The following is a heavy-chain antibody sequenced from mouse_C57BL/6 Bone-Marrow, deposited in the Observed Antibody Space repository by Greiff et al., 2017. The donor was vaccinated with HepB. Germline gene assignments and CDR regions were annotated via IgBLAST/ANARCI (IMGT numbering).Heavy chain of an antibody. CDR1: GFTFTDYS. CDR3: AMAGIAY. J-gene: IGHJ3*01. Sequence: EVQLQQSGPVLVKPGASVKLSCKASGFTFTDYSMTWVKQSHGKSLEWIGVINPYNGGTSYNPKFKGKATLTVDKSSSTAYMERNSLTAEDAAVYYCAMAGIAYWGQGTLVTVSA. V-gene: IGHV1-19*01. D-gene: IGHD4-1*01. CDR2: INPYNGGT.